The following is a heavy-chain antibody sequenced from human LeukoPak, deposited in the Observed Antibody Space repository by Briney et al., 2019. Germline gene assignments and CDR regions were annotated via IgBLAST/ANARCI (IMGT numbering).Heavy chain of an antibody. V-gene: IGHV3-11*01. J-gene: IGHJ4*02. CDR1: GFTFSDYY. CDR2: ISSSGSTI. Sequence: GGSLSLSCAASGFTFSDYYMSWIRQAPGKGLEWGLYISSSGSTISYAVSVKVRFTFHRDNAKNSLYLQLNSWTAEDRAGFYCARVSRRDSSGYYLYYFDYWGQGTLVTVSS. CDR3: ARVSRRDSSGYYLYYFDY. D-gene: IGHD3-22*01.